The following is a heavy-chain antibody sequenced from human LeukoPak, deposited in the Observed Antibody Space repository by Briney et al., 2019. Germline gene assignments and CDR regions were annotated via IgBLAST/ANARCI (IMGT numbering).Heavy chain of an antibody. V-gene: IGHV3-7*03. J-gene: IGHJ6*02. CDR2: INHNGNVN. D-gene: IGHD3-16*01. CDR1: GSTLSSYW. Sequence: GGSLRLSCAASGSTLSSYWMNWARQAPGKGLEWVASINHNGNVNYYVDSVKGRFTISRDNAKNSLYLQMSNLRAEDTAVYFCARGGGLDVWGQGATVTVSS. CDR3: ARGGGLDV.